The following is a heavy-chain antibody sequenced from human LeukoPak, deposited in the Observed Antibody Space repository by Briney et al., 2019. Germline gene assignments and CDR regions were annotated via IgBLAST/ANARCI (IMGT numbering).Heavy chain of an antibody. CDR2: LNPNSGGT. CDR1: GYTFTDYH. J-gene: IGHJ4*02. Sequence: ASVKVSCKASGYTFTDYHMHWVRQAPGQRLEWMAWLNPNSGGTDSAQKFKGRVSMTRDMSISTVYMKLSSLTSDDTAVYYCARAPGYFVWSYFDYWGQGTLVTVSA. D-gene: IGHD3-9*01. V-gene: IGHV1-2*02. CDR3: ARAPGYFVWSYFDY.